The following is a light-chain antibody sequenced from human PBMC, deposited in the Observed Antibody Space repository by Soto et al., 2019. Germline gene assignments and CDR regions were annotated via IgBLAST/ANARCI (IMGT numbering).Light chain of an antibody. J-gene: IGKJ2*01. Sequence: EIVLTQSPGTLYLSPGERATLSCRASQSVSSSYLAWYQHKPGQAPRLLIYGASSRATGIPDRFSGSGAGTDFTLTISRLEPEDFAVYYCQQYGSSPHTFGQGTNLEIK. V-gene: IGKV3-20*01. CDR3: QQYGSSPHT. CDR2: GAS. CDR1: QSVSSSY.